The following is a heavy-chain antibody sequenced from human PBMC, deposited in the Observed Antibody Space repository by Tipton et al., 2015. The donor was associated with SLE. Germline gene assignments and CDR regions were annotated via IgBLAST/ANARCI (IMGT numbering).Heavy chain of an antibody. Sequence: TLSLTCKVSGGSISSYYWSWIRQTSGERLEWIGYTHTSGSTDYNPSLKSRVTISVDTSRNQFSLKLTSVTAADTGVYYCARQRGYNYGLYNWFDPWGQGTLVTVSS. CDR2: THTSGST. D-gene: IGHD3/OR15-3a*01. CDR1: GGSISSYY. CDR3: ARQRGYNYGLYNWFDP. J-gene: IGHJ5*02. V-gene: IGHV4-4*08.